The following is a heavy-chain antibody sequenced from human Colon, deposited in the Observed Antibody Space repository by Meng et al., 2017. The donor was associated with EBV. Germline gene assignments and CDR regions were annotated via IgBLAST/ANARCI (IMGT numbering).Heavy chain of an antibody. D-gene: IGHD5-18*01. Sequence: GLRQESGPGLVKPSETLSFTCAVSGGSISSVYWWTWVRQSPGKGLEWIGEIYHSGSTNYNPSLMSRVTISVDKSKNQFSLKLTSVTAADTAVYYCARGGYYSFDYWGQRTLVTVSS. CDR3: ARGGYYSFDY. J-gene: IGHJ4*02. CDR2: IYHSGST. V-gene: IGHV4-4*02. CDR1: GGSISSVYW.